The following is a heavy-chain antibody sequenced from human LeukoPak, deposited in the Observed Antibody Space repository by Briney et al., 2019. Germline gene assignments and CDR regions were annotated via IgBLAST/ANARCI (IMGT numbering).Heavy chain of an antibody. CDR1: GFTVSSNY. Sequence: GGSLRLSCAASGFTVSSNYMSWARQAPGKGLEWVSVIYSGGSTYYADSVKGRFTISRDNSKNTLYLQMNSLRAEDTAVYYCARETPAGAFDIWGQGTMVTVSS. D-gene: IGHD6-13*01. J-gene: IGHJ3*02. CDR2: IYSGGST. CDR3: ARETPAGAFDI. V-gene: IGHV3-53*01.